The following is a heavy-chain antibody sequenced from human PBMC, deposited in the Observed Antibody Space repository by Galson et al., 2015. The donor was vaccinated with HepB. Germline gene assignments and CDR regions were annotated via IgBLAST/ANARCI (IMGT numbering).Heavy chain of an antibody. Sequence: SLRLSCAASGFTFSSYSMNWVRQAPGKGLEWVSYISSSSSTIYYADSVKGRFTISRDNAKNSLYLQMNSLRDEDTAVYYCARDNCSSTSCYALDYWGQGTLVTVSS. D-gene: IGHD2-2*01. CDR3: ARDNCSSTSCYALDY. CDR1: GFTFSSYS. V-gene: IGHV3-48*02. CDR2: ISSSSSTI. J-gene: IGHJ4*02.